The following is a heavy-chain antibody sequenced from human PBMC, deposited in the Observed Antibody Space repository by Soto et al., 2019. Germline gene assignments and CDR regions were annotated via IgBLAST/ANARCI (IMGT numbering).Heavy chain of an antibody. D-gene: IGHD6-6*01. CDR2: INHSGST. Sequence: SETLSLTCAVYSGSFSGYYWSWIRQPPGKGLEWIGEINHSGSTNYNPSLKSRVTISVDTSKNQFSLKLSSVTAADTAVYYCARAEYSSSPDEIYYYYYYMDVWGKGTTVTVSS. CDR3: ARAEYSSSPDEIYYYYYYMDV. CDR1: SGSFSGYY. J-gene: IGHJ6*03. V-gene: IGHV4-34*01.